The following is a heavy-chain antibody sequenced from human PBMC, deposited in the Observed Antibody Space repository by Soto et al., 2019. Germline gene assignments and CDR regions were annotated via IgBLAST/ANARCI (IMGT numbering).Heavy chain of an antibody. D-gene: IGHD6-13*01. CDR1: GYTFTSYD. J-gene: IGHJ4*01. Sequence: QVQLVQSGAEVKKPGASVKVSCKASGYTFTSYDINWVRQATGQGLEWMGWMNPNSRNTGYAQKFQSRRTMTSNTSISTAHMELSSLRFEDTAVYYCAREAAALGNDYWRHGTLVTVSS. V-gene: IGHV1-8*01. CDR3: AREAAALGNDY. CDR2: MNPNSRNT.